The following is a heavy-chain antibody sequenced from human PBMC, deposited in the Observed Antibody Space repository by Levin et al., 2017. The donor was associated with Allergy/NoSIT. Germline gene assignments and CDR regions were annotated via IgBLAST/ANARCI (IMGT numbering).Heavy chain of an antibody. CDR3: ARTGDDY. CDR2: IDQGGSGK. Sequence: GGSLSLSCAASGFTFTNYWMTWVRQAPGKGLEWVANIDQGGSGKYYVDSVKGRFTISRDNDMNSLYLQMNSLRAEDTAVYLCARTGDDYWGQGTLVTVSS. D-gene: IGHD4-17*01. CDR1: GFTFTNYW. V-gene: IGHV3-7*04. J-gene: IGHJ4*02.